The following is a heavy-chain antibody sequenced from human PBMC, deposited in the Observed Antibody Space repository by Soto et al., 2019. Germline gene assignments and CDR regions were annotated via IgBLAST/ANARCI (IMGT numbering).Heavy chain of an antibody. J-gene: IGHJ2*01. V-gene: IGHV4-59*01. Sequence: QVQLQESVPGLVKPSETLSLTCTVSGDSISRYYWSWIRQSPGKGLEWIAYIHYSGITNYNPSLKSRVTISVDKSKNQFSLKLSSVTAADTAVYYCARGPPLSGTNYWYFDLWGRGTLVTVSS. CDR1: GDSISRYY. D-gene: IGHD1-1*01. CDR2: IHYSGIT. CDR3: ARGPPLSGTNYWYFDL.